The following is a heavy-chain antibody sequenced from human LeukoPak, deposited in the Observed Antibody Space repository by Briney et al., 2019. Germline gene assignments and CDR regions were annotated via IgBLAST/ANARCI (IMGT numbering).Heavy chain of an antibody. CDR2: IIPLFVTA. Sequence: SVKVSCKASGGTFSTYAISWVRQAPREGLEWMGGIIPLFVTANYAQKFQGRVTITADESTSTAYMELSSLRSEDTAVYYCARDTTAYCSGGSCYSVFDYLGRGTLVTVCS. J-gene: IGHJ4*02. V-gene: IGHV1-69*13. CDR3: ARDTTAYCSGGSCYSVFDY. CDR1: GGTFSTYA. D-gene: IGHD2-15*01.